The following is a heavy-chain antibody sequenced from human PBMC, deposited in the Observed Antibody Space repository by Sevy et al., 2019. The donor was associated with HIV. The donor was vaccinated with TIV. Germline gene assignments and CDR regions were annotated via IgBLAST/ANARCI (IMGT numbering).Heavy chain of an antibody. Sequence: PESLSLTCTVSGGSLNSYFWSWIRQPPGKGLERVGYIYYSGTTNYSPSLKSRVTMSVDTSKRQFSLRLNSVTAADTALYYCARHPSVYGDSLVFDSWGQGALDTVSS. CDR1: GGSLNSYF. CDR2: IYYSGTT. J-gene: IGHJ4*02. CDR3: ARHPSVYGDSLVFDS. V-gene: IGHV4-59*08. D-gene: IGHD4-17*01.